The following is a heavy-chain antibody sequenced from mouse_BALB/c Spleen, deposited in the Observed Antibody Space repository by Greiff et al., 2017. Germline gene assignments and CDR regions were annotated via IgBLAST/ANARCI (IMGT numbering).Heavy chain of an antibody. CDR3: ARGYDYDGLFDY. CDR1: GFTFSSYG. J-gene: IGHJ2*01. Sequence: EVKLMESGGGLVQPGGSLKLSCAASGFTFSSYGMSWVRQTPDKRLELVATINSNGGSTYYPDSVKGRFTISIDNAKNTLYLQMSSLKSEDTAMYYCARGYDYDGLFDYWGQGTTLTVSS. CDR2: INSNGGST. D-gene: IGHD2-4*01. V-gene: IGHV5-6-3*01.